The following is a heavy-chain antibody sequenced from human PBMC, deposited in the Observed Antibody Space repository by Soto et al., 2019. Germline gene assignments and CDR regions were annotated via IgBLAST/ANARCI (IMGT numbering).Heavy chain of an antibody. V-gene: IGHV1-69*02. J-gene: IGHJ4*02. CDR3: ASGDFSGGRCYSDFDF. CDR2: SVPTLGMA. Sequence: QVHLVQSGAEVKKPGSSVKVSCKASGDTFTDHTVTWVRQAPGQGLEWMGRSVPTLGMANYAQTFQGRVTITADTSMTTAYLALNGLTSDDSAVYYCASGDFSGGRCYSDFDFWGQGTLVTVSS. CDR1: GDTFTDHT. D-gene: IGHD2-15*01.